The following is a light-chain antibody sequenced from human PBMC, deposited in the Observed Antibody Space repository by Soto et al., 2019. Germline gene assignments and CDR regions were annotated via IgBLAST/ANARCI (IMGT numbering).Light chain of an antibody. J-gene: IGKJ1*01. CDR3: LQVYSFPRT. CDR1: RSFASSY. Sequence: PGERATLSCRASRSFASSYLAWYQQKPGQAPRLLIYAASSRATGVPDRFSGSGSGTDFTLTINNLQPEDFASYFCLQVYSFPRTFGLGTKVEI. CDR2: AAS. V-gene: IGKV3D-7*01.